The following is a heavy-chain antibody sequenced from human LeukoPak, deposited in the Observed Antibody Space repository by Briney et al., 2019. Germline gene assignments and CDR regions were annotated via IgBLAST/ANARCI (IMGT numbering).Heavy chain of an antibody. J-gene: IGHJ3*02. D-gene: IGHD1-1*01. CDR3: AKGGGTWAFDI. CDR2: ISHTGEST. CDR1: EFTFAAYT. V-gene: IGHV3-23*01. Sequence: GSLRLSCAASEFTFAAYTMSWARPAPGKGPEWVSSISHTGESTYYGESVKGPFTSSKDNSKNTLYLQMNSLRAEDTAVYYCAKGGGTWAFDIWGQGTMVTVSS.